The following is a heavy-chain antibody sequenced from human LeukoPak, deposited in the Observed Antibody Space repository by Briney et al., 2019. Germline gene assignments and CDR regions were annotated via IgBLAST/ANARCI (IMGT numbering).Heavy chain of an antibody. Sequence: ASVTVSCKASGYSFTAYYIHWVRQAPGQGLEWMGWINPNTGGTNYAQKFQGWVTMTRETSIHTVYLDLGRLTSDDTAVYYCVRTSPRRWYGEVWGQGTLVTVSS. CDR1: GYSFTAYY. V-gene: IGHV1-2*04. D-gene: IGHD6-13*01. CDR2: INPNTGGT. CDR3: VRTSPRRWYGEV. J-gene: IGHJ4*02.